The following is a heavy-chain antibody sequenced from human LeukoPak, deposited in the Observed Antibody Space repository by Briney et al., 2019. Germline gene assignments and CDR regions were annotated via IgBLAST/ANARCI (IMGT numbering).Heavy chain of an antibody. CDR2: IYRTGST. Sequence: SETLSLTCTVSGGSISSSSYYWVWIRQPPGKGLEWIGSIYRTGSTNYDPSLKSRVTISVDTSKNQFFLKVSSVTAADTAVYYCARGDCSSTICYSPMDVWGKGTTVTVSS. D-gene: IGHD2-2*01. V-gene: IGHV4-39*07. J-gene: IGHJ6*03. CDR3: ARGDCSSTICYSPMDV. CDR1: GGSISSSSYY.